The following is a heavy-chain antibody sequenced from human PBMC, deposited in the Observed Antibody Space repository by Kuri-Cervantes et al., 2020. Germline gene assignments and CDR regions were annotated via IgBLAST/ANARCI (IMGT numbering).Heavy chain of an antibody. CDR3: ATPSMVRGVMEYYYYGMDV. Sequence: ASVKVSCKASGYTFTSYGISWVRQAPGQGLEWMGWISAYNGNTNYAQKLQGRVTMTTDTSTSTAYMELSSLRSEDTAVHYCATPSMVRGVMEYYYYGMDVWGQGTTVTVSS. V-gene: IGHV1-18*01. J-gene: IGHJ6*02. CDR1: GYTFTSYG. CDR2: ISAYNGNT. D-gene: IGHD3-10*01.